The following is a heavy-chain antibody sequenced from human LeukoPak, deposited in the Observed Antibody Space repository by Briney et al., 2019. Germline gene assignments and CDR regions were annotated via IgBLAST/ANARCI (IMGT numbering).Heavy chain of an antibody. CDR1: GGTFSSYA. D-gene: IGHD2-21*02. Sequence: GSSVKVSCKASGGTFSSYAISWVRQAPGQGLEWMGRIIPIFGTANYAQKFQGRVTITTDESTSTAYMELSSLRSEDTAVYYCARTGGDYVIWFDPWGQGTLVTVSS. V-gene: IGHV1-69*05. CDR2: IIPIFGTA. J-gene: IGHJ5*02. CDR3: ARTGGDYVIWFDP.